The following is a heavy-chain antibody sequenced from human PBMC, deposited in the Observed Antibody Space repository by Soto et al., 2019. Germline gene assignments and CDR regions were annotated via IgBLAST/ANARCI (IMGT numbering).Heavy chain of an antibody. CDR2: IIVSGAST. J-gene: IGHJ4*02. V-gene: IGHV3-23*01. D-gene: IGHD3-10*01. CDR1: GFTFSTYA. CDR3: ARNPPGYYGPTIH. Sequence: EVQFLESGGGSVQPGGSLRLSCAASGFTFSTYAMSWVRQAPGKGLEWVSSIIVSGASTDYADSVKGRFTISRDNSKNTLYLQINSLRAEDTAVYYCARNPPGYYGPTIHWGQGTLVTVSS.